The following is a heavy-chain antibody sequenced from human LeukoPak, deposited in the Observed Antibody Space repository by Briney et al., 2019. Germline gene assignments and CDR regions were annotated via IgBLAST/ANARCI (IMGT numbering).Heavy chain of an antibody. CDR2: IGNSGGSA. CDR1: GFTFNGYA. J-gene: IGHJ4*02. CDR3: AKRASGSGTSLYYFDY. V-gene: IGHV3-23*01. Sequence: PGGSLRLSCAASGFTFNGYAMSWVRQAPGKGLEWVSLIGNSGGSAFYADSVKGRFTISRDNSKNTLYLQMSSLRVEDTAVYYCAKRASGSGTSLYYFDYWGQGTLVTVSS. D-gene: IGHD3-10*01.